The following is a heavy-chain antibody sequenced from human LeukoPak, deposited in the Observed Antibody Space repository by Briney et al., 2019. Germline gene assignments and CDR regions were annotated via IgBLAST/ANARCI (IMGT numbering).Heavy chain of an antibody. D-gene: IGHD6-19*01. CDR2: IKQDGSEK. CDR3: ARVDNNGLYSEYFDH. Sequence: PGGSLRLSCAASGFTFSSYWMSWVRQAPGKGLEWVANIKQDGSEKYYVDSVKGRFTISRDNAKNSLFLQMHSLRAEDTAVYYCARVDNNGLYSEYFDHWGQGTLVTVSS. V-gene: IGHV3-7*01. J-gene: IGHJ1*01. CDR1: GFTFSSYW.